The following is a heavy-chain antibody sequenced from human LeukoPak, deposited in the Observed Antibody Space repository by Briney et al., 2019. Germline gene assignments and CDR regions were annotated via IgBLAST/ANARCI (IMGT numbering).Heavy chain of an antibody. Sequence: PGGSLRLSCAASGFTFSSYSMNWVRQAPGKGLEWVSYISSSSSTIYYADSVKGRFTISRDNAKNSLYLQMNSLRAEDTAVYYCASGRRSSGWYDFDYWGQGTLVTVSS. V-gene: IGHV3-48*01. CDR3: ASGRRSSGWYDFDY. CDR1: GFTFSSYS. CDR2: ISSSSSTI. J-gene: IGHJ4*02. D-gene: IGHD6-19*01.